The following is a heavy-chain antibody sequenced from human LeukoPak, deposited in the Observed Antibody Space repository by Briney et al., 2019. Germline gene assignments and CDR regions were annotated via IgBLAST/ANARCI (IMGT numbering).Heavy chain of an antibody. J-gene: IGHJ4*02. CDR2: IKQDGSKK. Sequence: GGSLRLSCVASGFPLSSYWMTWVRQAPGKGLEWVANIKQDGSKKSYVDSVKGRFTISRDNAKNSLYLQMNSLRAEDTAIYYCTRVGYIDEGIDYRGQGTLVTVSS. CDR1: GFPLSSYW. D-gene: IGHD5-24*01. CDR3: TRVGYIDEGIDY. V-gene: IGHV3-7*04.